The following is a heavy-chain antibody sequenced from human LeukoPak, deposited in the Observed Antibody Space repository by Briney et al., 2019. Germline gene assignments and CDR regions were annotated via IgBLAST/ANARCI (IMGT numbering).Heavy chain of an antibody. CDR1: GGSISSSSYY. Sequence: SETLSLTCTVSGGSISSSSYYWGWIRQPPGKGLEWIGSIYYSGSTYYNPSLKSRVTISVDTSKNQFSLKLSSVTAADTAVYYCARAAWLFPFDYWGQGTLVTVSS. CDR3: ARAAWLFPFDY. D-gene: IGHD3-22*01. CDR2: IYYSGST. V-gene: IGHV4-39*01. J-gene: IGHJ4*02.